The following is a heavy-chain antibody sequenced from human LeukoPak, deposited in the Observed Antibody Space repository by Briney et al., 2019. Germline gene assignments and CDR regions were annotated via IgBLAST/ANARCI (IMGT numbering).Heavy chain of an antibody. CDR3: ARDNRNYYHDS. D-gene: IGHD1-7*01. CDR1: GFTFSRYW. Sequence: GGSLRLSCAASGFTFSRYWMSWVRQAPGKGLEWVANIKQDGREKYYVDSVEGRFSISRDNAKSSLYLHTNTLRAEDTAVYFCARDNRNYYHDSWGQGTLVTVSS. CDR2: IKQDGREK. V-gene: IGHV3-7*01. J-gene: IGHJ4*02.